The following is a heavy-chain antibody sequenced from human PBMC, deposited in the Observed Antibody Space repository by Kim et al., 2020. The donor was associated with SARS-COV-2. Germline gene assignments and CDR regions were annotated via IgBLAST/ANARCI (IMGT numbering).Heavy chain of an antibody. D-gene: IGHD3-10*01. V-gene: IGHV3-7*01. Sequence: KQDGSAQQYVDSVRGRFTISRDNAKNLLSLQMNSLRAEDTAVYYCVSNVYGWGQGTLVTVSS. CDR3: VSNVYG. J-gene: IGHJ4*02. CDR2: KQDGSAQ.